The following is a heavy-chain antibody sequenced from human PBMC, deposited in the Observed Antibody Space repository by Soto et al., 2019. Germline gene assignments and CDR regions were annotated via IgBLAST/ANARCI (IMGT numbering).Heavy chain of an antibody. CDR3: TREKSRLPFYEGSGYCGHCLDP. CDR2: LYYSGTT. V-gene: IGHV4-59*01. J-gene: IGHJ5*02. Sequence: SWTLSLTCTVSGGSFSSYDWSWILQPPGKGLEWIQYLYYSGTTNYHPSLKSRGTLSVDTSRKQSSLKLSSVTAADTAVYFCTREKSRLPFYEGSGYCGHCLDPWGQGALVTVSP. D-gene: IGHD3-22*01. CDR1: GGSFSSYD.